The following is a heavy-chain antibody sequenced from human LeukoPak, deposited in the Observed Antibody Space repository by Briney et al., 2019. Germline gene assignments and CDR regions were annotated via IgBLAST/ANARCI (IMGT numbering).Heavy chain of an antibody. CDR3: ARDLGGSGSPYGMDV. CDR1: GFTFSSYS. J-gene: IGHJ6*02. V-gene: IGHV3-21*01. CDR2: ISSSSSYI. D-gene: IGHD3-10*01. Sequence: PGGSLRLSCAASGFTFSSYSMNWVRPAPGKGLEWVSSISSSSSYIYYADSVKGRFTISRDNAKNSLYLQMNSLRAEDTAVYYCARDLGGSGSPYGMDVWGQGTTVTVSS.